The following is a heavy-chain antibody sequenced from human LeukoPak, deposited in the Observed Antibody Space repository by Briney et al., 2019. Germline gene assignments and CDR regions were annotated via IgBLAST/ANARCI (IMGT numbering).Heavy chain of an antibody. CDR2: IYYSGST. V-gene: IGHV4-39*01. J-gene: IGHJ5*02. CDR1: GGSISSSSYY. D-gene: IGHD3-10*01. Sequence: SETLSLTCTVSGGSISSSSYYWGWIRQPPGKGLEWIGSIYYSGSTYYNPPLKSRVTISVDTSKNQFSLKLSSVTAADTAVYYCARHGDGSGSYWQANWFDPWGQGTLVTVSS. CDR3: ARHGDGSGSYWQANWFDP.